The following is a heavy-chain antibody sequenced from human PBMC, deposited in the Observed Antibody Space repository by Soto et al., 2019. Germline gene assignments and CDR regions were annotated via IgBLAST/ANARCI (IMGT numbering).Heavy chain of an antibody. CDR2: IWYDGSNK. Sequence: GGSLRLSCAASGFTFSSYGMHWVRQAPGKGLEWVAVIWYDGSNKYYADSVKGRFTISRDNSKNTLYLQMNSLRAEDTAVYYCARELQYSSSPYFDYWGQGTLVTVS. CDR3: ARELQYSSSPYFDY. J-gene: IGHJ4*02. V-gene: IGHV3-33*01. D-gene: IGHD6-6*01. CDR1: GFTFSSYG.